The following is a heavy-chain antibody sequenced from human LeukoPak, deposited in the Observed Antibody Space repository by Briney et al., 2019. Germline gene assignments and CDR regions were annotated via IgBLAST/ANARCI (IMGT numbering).Heavy chain of an antibody. Sequence: PGGSLRLSCAASGFTFSSYAMSWVRQPPGKGLEWIGSIYYSGSTYYNPSLKSRVTISVDTSKNQFSLKLSSVTAADTAVYYCARHNRRITMIVVALRRNWFDPWGQGTLVTVSS. D-gene: IGHD3-22*01. CDR3: ARHNRRITMIVVALRRNWFDP. CDR1: GFTFSSYA. J-gene: IGHJ5*02. V-gene: IGHV4-39*01. CDR2: IYYSGST.